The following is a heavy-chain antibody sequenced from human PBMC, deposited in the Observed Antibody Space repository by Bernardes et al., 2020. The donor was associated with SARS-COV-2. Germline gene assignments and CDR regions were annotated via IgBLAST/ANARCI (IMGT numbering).Heavy chain of an antibody. V-gene: IGHV3-33*01. CDR2: IWYDGSNK. D-gene: IGHD1-26*01. J-gene: IGHJ4*02. CDR1: GFTFSSYG. CDR3: ARDLGPTRRGSYFYPDY. Sequence: GGSLRLSCAASGFTFSSYGMHWVRQAPGKGLEWVAVIWYDGSNKYYADSVKGRFTISRDNSKNTLYLQMNSLRAEDTAVYYCARDLGPTRRGSYFYPDYWGQGTLVTVSS.